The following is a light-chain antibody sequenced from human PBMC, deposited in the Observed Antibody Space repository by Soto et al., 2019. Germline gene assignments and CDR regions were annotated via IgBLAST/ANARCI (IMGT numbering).Light chain of an antibody. CDR3: CSYAGSRYV. J-gene: IGLJ1*01. CDR2: EVS. CDR1: TSDVGSYNL. V-gene: IGLV2-23*02. Sequence: LTQPASVSGSPGQSITISCTGTTSDVGSYNLVSWYQQHPGKAPKLMIYEVSKRPSGVSNRFSGSKSGNTASLTISGLQAEDEADYYCCSYAGSRYVFGTGTKVTVL.